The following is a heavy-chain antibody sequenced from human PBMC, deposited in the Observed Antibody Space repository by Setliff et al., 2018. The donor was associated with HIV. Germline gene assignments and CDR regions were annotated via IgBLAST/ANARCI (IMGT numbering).Heavy chain of an antibody. CDR2: IYYSGTT. Sequence: SETLSLTCTISGASISSHYWSWIRQPPGKGLEWIGYIYYSGTTNYNPSLKSRVTISVDTSKNQFSLRLSSVTAADTAVYYCARDRGRVVGFDYWGQGTLVTVSS. D-gene: IGHD3-3*01. CDR1: GASISSHY. V-gene: IGHV4-59*11. J-gene: IGHJ4*02. CDR3: ARDRGRVVGFDY.